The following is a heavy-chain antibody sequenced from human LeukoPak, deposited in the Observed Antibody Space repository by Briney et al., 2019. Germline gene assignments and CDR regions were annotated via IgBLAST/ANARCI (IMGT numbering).Heavy chain of an antibody. CDR3: ARVKVLWFGELLSPTGFDP. Sequence: SETLSLTCAVYGGSFSGYYWSWIRQPPGKGLEWIGEINHSGSTNYNPSLKSRVTISVDTSKNQFSLKLSSVTAADTAVYYCARVKVLWFGELLSPTGFDPWGQGTLVTVSS. D-gene: IGHD3-10*01. V-gene: IGHV4-34*01. CDR1: GGSFSGYY. CDR2: INHSGST. J-gene: IGHJ5*02.